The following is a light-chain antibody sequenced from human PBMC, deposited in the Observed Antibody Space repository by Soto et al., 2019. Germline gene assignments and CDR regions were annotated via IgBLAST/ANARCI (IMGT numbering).Light chain of an antibody. CDR3: SSSTSSSTLLYV. CDR2: DVS. V-gene: IGLV2-14*01. J-gene: IGLJ1*01. CDR1: SSDVGGYNY. Sequence: QSALTQPASVSGSPGQSITISCTGTSSDVGGYNYVSWYQQHPGKAPKLMIYDVSNRPSGVSNRFAGSKSGNTASLNISGLQAEDEAEYYCSSSTSSSTLLYVFGTGTKVTVL.